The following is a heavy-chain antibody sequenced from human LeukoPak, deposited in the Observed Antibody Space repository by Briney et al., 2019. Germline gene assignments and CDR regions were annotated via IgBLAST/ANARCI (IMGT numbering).Heavy chain of an antibody. Sequence: PGGSLRLSCAASGFTFSSYAMSWVRQAPGKGLEWVSAISGSGGSTYYADSVKGRFTISRDNSKNTLYLQMNSLRAEDTAVYYCAKRRGYYDSSGYYFGDNFDYWGQGTLVTVSS. CDR2: ISGSGGST. J-gene: IGHJ4*02. CDR3: AKRRGYYDSSGYYFGDNFDY. V-gene: IGHV3-23*01. D-gene: IGHD3-22*01. CDR1: GFTFSSYA.